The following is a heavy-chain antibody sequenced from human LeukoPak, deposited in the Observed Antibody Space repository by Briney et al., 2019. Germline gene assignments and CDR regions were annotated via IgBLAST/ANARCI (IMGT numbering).Heavy chain of an antibody. D-gene: IGHD6-13*01. Sequence: GGSLRLSCAASGFTFSSYTMNWVRQAPGRGLDWVSSISSSNSYIYYADSVKGRFTISRDNANNSLYLQMNSLRAEDTAVYFCARVGAYSSSWYGYWGRGTLVTVSS. CDR2: ISSSNSYI. J-gene: IGHJ4*02. V-gene: IGHV3-21*01. CDR3: ARVGAYSSSWYGY. CDR1: GFTFSSYT.